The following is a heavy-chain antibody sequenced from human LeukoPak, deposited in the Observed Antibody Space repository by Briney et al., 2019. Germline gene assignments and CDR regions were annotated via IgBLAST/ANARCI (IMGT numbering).Heavy chain of an antibody. Sequence: GRSLRLSCAASGFTFSNYGINWVRQAPGKGLEWVAIIWYDGSNKYYGDSVKGRFTISRDNSKNTLYLQMNSLRAEDTAVYYCARDQDNLSSGRNFDYWGQGTLVTVSS. D-gene: IGHD6-19*01. CDR2: IWYDGSNK. CDR3: ARDQDNLSSGRNFDY. J-gene: IGHJ4*02. V-gene: IGHV3-33*01. CDR1: GFTFSNYG.